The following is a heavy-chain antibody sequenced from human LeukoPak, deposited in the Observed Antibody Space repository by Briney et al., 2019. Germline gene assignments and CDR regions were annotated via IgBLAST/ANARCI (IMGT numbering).Heavy chain of an antibody. CDR1: GGSISSYY. Sequence: SETLSLTCTVSGGSISSYYWSWIRQPAGKGLEWIGHIYTFGSTNYNPSLKSRVTMSLDTSKNQFSLKLNSVTAADTAVYYCAKSNGYGLVDIWGQGTMVIVS. CDR3: AKSNGYGLVDI. V-gene: IGHV4-4*07. D-gene: IGHD3-10*01. CDR2: IYTFGST. J-gene: IGHJ3*02.